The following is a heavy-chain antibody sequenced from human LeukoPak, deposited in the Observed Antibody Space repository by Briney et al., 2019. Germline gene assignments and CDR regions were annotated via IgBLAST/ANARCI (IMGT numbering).Heavy chain of an antibody. V-gene: IGHV3-21*04. CDR1: GFTFSSYS. CDR2: ISSSSSYI. Sequence: GGSLRLSCAASGFTFSSYSMNWVRQAPGKGLEWVSSISSSSSYIYYADSVKGRFTISRDNAKNSLYLQMNSLRAEDTAVYYCARDTGYYGSGSYWVFEDYWGQGTLVTVSS. J-gene: IGHJ4*02. CDR3: ARDTGYYGSGSYWVFEDY. D-gene: IGHD3-10*01.